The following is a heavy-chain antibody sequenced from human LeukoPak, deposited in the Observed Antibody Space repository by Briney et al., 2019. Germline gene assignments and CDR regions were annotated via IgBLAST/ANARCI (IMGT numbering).Heavy chain of an antibody. D-gene: IGHD5-18*01. CDR3: ARGPGLAMGKGYFDY. CDR2: TSHDEGNK. Sequence: PGGSLRLSCAASGFTFSNYAMSWVRQAPGKGLEWVAATSHDEGNKYYADSVKGRFTISRDNSRNTLYLEVNSLRTDDTAVYYCARGPGLAMGKGYFDYCGQGTLATVSS. J-gene: IGHJ4*02. CDR1: GFTFSNYA. V-gene: IGHV3-30-3*01.